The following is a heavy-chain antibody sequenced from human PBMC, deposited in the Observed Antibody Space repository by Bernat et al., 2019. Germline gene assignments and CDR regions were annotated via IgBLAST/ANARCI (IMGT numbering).Heavy chain of an antibody. Sequence: EVQLVESGGGLVKPGGSLRLSCAASGFTFSNDWMSWVRQAPGKGLEWVGRIKSKTDGGTTDYAAPVKGRFTISRDDSKNTLYLQMNSLKTEDTAVYYCTTEEDDYIWVSYRPFDYWGQGTLVTVSS. J-gene: IGHJ4*02. V-gene: IGHV3-15*01. D-gene: IGHD3-16*02. CDR2: IKSKTDGGTT. CDR1: GFTFSNDW. CDR3: TTEEDDYIWVSYRPFDY.